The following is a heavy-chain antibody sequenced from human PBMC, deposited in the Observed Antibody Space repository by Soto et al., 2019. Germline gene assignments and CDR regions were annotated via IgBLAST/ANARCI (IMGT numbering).Heavy chain of an antibody. CDR2: IIPIFGTA. CDR3: AGERYCSSTSCYDAFDI. V-gene: IGHV1-69*01. J-gene: IGHJ3*02. D-gene: IGHD2-2*01. Sequence: QVQLVQSGAEVKKPGSSVKVSCKASGGTFSSYAISWVRQAPGQGLEWMGGIIPIFGTANYAQKFQGRVTITADESTSTDYMELSSLRSEDTAVYYCAGERYCSSTSCYDAFDIWGQGTMVTVSS. CDR1: GGTFSSYA.